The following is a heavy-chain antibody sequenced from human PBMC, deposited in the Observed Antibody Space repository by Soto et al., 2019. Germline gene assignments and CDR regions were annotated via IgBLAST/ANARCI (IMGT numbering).Heavy chain of an antibody. Sequence: PXETLSLTCTLSACSTSSSSYYWGWIRQPPGKGLEWIGSIYYSGSTYYNPSLKSRVTISVDTSKNQFSLKLSSVTAADTAVYYCARQEITMVRGVTIFAFDNWGQGTIVT. D-gene: IGHD3-10*01. CDR1: ACSTSSSSYY. CDR3: ARQEITMVRGVTIFAFDN. CDR2: IYYSGST. J-gene: IGHJ3*02. V-gene: IGHV4-39*01.